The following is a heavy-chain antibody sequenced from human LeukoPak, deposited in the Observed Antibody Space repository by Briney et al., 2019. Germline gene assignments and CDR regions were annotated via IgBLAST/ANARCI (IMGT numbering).Heavy chain of an antibody. CDR1: GFTFSSYG. J-gene: IGHJ4*02. CDR3: AKDSTGDDSSGSYFDY. CDR2: IWYDGGNK. D-gene: IGHD3-22*01. Sequence: GGSLRLSCAASGFTFSSYGMHWVRQAPGKGLEWVAVIWYDGGNKYYADSVKGRFTISRDNSKNTLYLQMNSLRAEDTAVYYCAKDSTGDDSSGSYFDYWGQGTLVTVSS. V-gene: IGHV3-33*06.